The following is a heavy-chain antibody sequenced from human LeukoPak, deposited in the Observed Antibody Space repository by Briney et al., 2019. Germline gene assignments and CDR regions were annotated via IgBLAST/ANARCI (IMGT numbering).Heavy chain of an antibody. CDR2: MSYSGHT. CDR1: GDYIGRINYY. D-gene: IGHD2-8*01. J-gene: IGHJ4*02. CDR3: ARGYCTNAVCSLGPTQA. V-gene: IGHV4-39*07. Sequence: SETLSLTCTISGDYIGRINYYWGWIRQPPGKGLEWIVSMSYSGHTYYNPSLKSRVTTSIDTSKNQLSLNLKSVTAADTAVYYCARGYCTNAVCSLGPTQAWGQGTLVTVSS.